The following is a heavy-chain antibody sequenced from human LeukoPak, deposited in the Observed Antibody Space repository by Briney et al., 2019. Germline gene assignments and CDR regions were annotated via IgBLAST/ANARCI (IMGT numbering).Heavy chain of an antibody. Sequence: SETLSLTCAVYGGSFSEYYWSWIRQPPGKGLEWIGEINHSGSTNYNPSLKSRVTISLDTSKTQFSLKLSSVTAADTAVYYCARRITVFYWFDPWDQGTLVTVSS. D-gene: IGHD2/OR15-2a*01. CDR3: ARRITVFYWFDP. J-gene: IGHJ5*02. CDR2: INHSGST. V-gene: IGHV4-34*01. CDR1: GGSFSEYY.